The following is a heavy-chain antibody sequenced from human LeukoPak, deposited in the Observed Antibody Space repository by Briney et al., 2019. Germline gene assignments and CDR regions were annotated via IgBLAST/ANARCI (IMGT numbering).Heavy chain of an antibody. J-gene: IGHJ4*02. Sequence: SETLSLTCIVSGGSINNYYWSWIRQPAGKGLEWIGRIYTGGTTNYNPSLKSRVTISADTSKNQFSLGLSSVTAADTAVYYCARDPNSALWGQGTLVTVSS. CDR2: IYTGGTT. D-gene: IGHD4-23*01. V-gene: IGHV4-4*07. CDR1: GGSINNYY. CDR3: ARDPNSAL.